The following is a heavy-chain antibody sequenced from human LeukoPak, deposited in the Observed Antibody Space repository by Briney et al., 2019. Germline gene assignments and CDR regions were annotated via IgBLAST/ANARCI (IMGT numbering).Heavy chain of an antibody. CDR1: GFTFSSYA. D-gene: IGHD6-19*01. Sequence: PGGSLRLSCAASGFTFSSYAMHWVRQAPGKGLEWVAVISYDGSNKYYADSVKGRFTISRDNSKNTLYLQMNSLRAEDTAVYYCARGVLAGRPNYYGMDVWGQGTTVTVSS. CDR3: ARGVLAGRPNYYGMDV. J-gene: IGHJ6*02. CDR2: ISYDGSNK. V-gene: IGHV3-30-3*01.